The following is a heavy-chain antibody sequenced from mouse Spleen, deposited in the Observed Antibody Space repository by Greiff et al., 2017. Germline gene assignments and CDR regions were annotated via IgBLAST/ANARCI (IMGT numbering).Heavy chain of an antibody. J-gene: IGHJ1*01. CDR1: GFNIKDDY. V-gene: IGHV14-4*01. CDR2: IDPENGDT. Sequence: VHVKQSGAELVRPGASVKLSCTASGFNIKDDYMHWVKQRPEQGLEWIGWIDPENGDTEYASKFQGKATITADKSSSTAYMQLSSLTSEDSAVYFCAREDYYGSSYWYFDVWGAGTTVTVSS. CDR3: AREDYYGSSYWYFDV. D-gene: IGHD1-1*01.